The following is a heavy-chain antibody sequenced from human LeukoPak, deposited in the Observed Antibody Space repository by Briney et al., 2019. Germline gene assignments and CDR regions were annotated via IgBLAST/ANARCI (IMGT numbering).Heavy chain of an antibody. CDR3: ARDSRVGAGRGYFDY. J-gene: IGHJ4*02. V-gene: IGHV3-48*03. CDR1: GFTFSSYE. Sequence: GRSLRLSCAASGFTFSSYEMNWVRQAPGKGLEWVSYISSSGSTIYYADSVKGRFTISRDNAKNSLYLQMNSLRAEDTAVYYCARDSRVGAGRGYFDYWGQGTLVTVSS. CDR2: ISSSGSTI. D-gene: IGHD1-26*01.